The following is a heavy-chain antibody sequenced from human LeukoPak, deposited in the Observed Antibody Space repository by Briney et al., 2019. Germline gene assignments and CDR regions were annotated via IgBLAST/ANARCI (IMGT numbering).Heavy chain of an antibody. CDR3: ARTSSGYYSPLDH. J-gene: IGHJ4*02. D-gene: IGHD3-22*01. CDR1: RFTFSDYC. V-gene: IGHV3-11*03. CDR2: ISSSNSYT. Sequence: PGRSLRLSCAASRFTFSDYCMSWIRQAPGKGLEWLSYISSSNSYTSYADSVKGRFTISRDNAKNSLYLQMNSLRVEDTAVYYCARTSSGYYSPLDHWGQGTLVTVSP.